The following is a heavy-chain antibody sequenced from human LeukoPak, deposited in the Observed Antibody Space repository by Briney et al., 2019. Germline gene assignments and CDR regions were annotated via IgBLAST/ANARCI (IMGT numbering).Heavy chain of an antibody. CDR2: ISYDGSNK. D-gene: IGHD6-13*01. CDR3: AKDAGSWSHFQY. V-gene: IGHV3-30*18. CDR1: GFTFSSYG. Sequence: GGSLRLSCAASGFTFSSYGMHWVRQAPGKGLEWVAVISYDGSNKYHADSVKGRFTISRDDSKSTLYLQMNSLRIEDTAVYYCAKDAGSWSHFQYWGQGTLVTVSS. J-gene: IGHJ4*02.